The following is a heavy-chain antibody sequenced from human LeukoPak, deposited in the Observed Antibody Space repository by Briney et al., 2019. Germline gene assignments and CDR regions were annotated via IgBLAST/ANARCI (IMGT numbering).Heavy chain of an antibody. Sequence: GESLKISCKGSGYRFASYWIGWVRQMPGKGLEWVGIVYPGDSDTRYSPSFQGQVTISADKSINTAYLQWISLKDSDTDMYYCGRQAYCSICSCYGGSDYWGQRTLVTVS. CDR3: GRQAYCSICSCYGGSDY. CDR2: VYPGDSDT. V-gene: IGHV5-51*01. D-gene: IGHD2-2*01. CDR1: GYRFASYW. J-gene: IGHJ4*02.